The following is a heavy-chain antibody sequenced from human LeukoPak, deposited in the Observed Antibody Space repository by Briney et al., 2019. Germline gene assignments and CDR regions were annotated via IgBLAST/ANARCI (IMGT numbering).Heavy chain of an antibody. V-gene: IGHV3-21*01. J-gene: IGHJ6*02. CDR2: IRSSSSYI. CDR3: ARDGTKQWLVSYYYYGMDV. D-gene: IGHD6-19*01. CDR1: GFTFSSYS. Sequence: GGSLRLSCAASGFTFSSYSRNWVPRARGRGQGWVSSIRSSSSYIYYADSVKGRFTISRDNAKNSLYLQMNSLRAEDTAVYYCARDGTKQWLVSYYYYGMDVWGQGTTVTVSS.